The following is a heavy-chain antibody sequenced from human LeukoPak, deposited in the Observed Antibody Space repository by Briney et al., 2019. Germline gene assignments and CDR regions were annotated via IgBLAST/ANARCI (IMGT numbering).Heavy chain of an antibody. CDR2: INPNSGGT. D-gene: IGHD2-2*01. J-gene: IGHJ4*02. CDR1: GYTFTSYD. Sequence: GASVKVSCKASGYTFTSYDINWVRQAPGQGLEWMGWINPNSGGTNYAQKFQGRVTMTKDTSISTAYMELSRLRSDDTAVYYCASNDHGYQLLYYFDYWGQGTLVTVSS. CDR3: ASNDHGYQLLYYFDY. V-gene: IGHV1-2*02.